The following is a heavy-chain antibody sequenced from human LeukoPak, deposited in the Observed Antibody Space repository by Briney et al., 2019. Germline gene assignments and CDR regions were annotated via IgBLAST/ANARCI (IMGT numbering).Heavy chain of an antibody. CDR3: AALAVAGYYYMDV. D-gene: IGHD6-19*01. CDR2: INHSGST. J-gene: IGHJ6*03. CDR1: GGSFSGYY. V-gene: IGHV4-34*01. Sequence: SETLSLTCAVYGGSFSGYYWSWIRQPPGKGLEWIGNINHSGSTNYNPSLKSRVTISLDTSKNQFSLKVSSVTAADTAVYYCAALAVAGYYYMDVWGKGTTVTISS.